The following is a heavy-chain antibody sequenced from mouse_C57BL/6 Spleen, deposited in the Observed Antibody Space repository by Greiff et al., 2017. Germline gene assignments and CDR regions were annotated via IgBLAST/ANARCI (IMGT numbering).Heavy chain of an antibody. D-gene: IGHD6-5*01. V-gene: IGHV1-50*01. Sequence: VQLQQPGAELVKPGASVKLSCKASGYTFTSYWMQWVKQRPGQGLEWIGEIDPSDSYTNYNQKFKGKATLTVDTSSSTAYMQLSSLTSEDSAVYYCARKRAYPKYFDVWGTGTTVTVSS. CDR2: IDPSDSYT. CDR1: GYTFTSYW. J-gene: IGHJ1*03. CDR3: ARKRAYPKYFDV.